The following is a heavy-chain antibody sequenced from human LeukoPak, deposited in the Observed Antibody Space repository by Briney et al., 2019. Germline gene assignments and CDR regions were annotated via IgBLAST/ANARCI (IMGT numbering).Heavy chain of an antibody. CDR1: GFTLSSYA. V-gene: IGHV3-23*01. D-gene: IGHD3-22*01. CDR3: ARDFGELYYYDSSGPLDY. J-gene: IGHJ4*02. Sequence: GGSLRLSCAASGFTLSSYAMSWVRQAPGKGLEWISTIKGSDGSTYFADSVKGRYTISRDNAKNSLYLQMNSLRAEDTAVYYCARDFGELYYYDSSGPLDYWGQGTLVTVSS. CDR2: IKGSDGST.